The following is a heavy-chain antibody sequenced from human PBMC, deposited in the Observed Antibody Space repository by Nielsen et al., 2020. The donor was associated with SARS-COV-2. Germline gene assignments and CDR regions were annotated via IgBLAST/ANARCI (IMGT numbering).Heavy chain of an antibody. Sequence: ASVKVSCKASGYTFASYYMHWVRQAPGQGLEWMGIINPSGGSTSYAQKFQGRVTMTRDTSTSTVYMELSSLRSEDTAVYYCAREGRGGAADYWGQGTLVTVSS. CDR1: GYTFASYY. CDR3: AREGRGGAADY. D-gene: IGHD3-16*01. CDR2: INPSGGST. J-gene: IGHJ4*02. V-gene: IGHV1-46*01.